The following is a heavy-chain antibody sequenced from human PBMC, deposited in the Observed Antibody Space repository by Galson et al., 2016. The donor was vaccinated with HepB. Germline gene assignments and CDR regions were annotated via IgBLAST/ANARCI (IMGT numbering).Heavy chain of an antibody. D-gene: IGHD2-15*01. CDR1: GGSISSSSYF. CDR2: IYYSGTT. V-gene: IGHV4-39*01. Sequence: SETLSLTCTVSGGSISSSSYFWAWIRQPPGKGLEWIGSIYYSGTTHYNPSLKSRLTISVDTSKIQFSLKLSSVTAADTAAYYCVGTTHGYGRGSSCYADAFDIWGQGTMVTVSS. CDR3: VGTTHGYGRGSSCYADAFDI. J-gene: IGHJ3*02.